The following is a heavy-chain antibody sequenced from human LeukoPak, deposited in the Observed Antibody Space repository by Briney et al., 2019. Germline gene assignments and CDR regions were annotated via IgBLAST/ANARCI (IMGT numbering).Heavy chain of an antibody. D-gene: IGHD4-23*01. Sequence: PGRSLRLSCAASGFTFRSYGMHWVRQAPGKGLEWVAAIWHDGSNEYYADSVKGRFTISRDNSNKTLYLQMNSLRAEDTAVYYCAKDPRQQTPATAADYWGQVTLVTVSS. J-gene: IGHJ4*02. CDR1: GFTFRSYG. CDR2: IWHDGSNE. CDR3: AKDPRQQTPATAADY. V-gene: IGHV3-33*06.